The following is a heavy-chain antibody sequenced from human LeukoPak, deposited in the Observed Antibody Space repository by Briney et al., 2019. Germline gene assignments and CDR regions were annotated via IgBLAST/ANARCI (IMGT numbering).Heavy chain of an antibody. D-gene: IGHD6-6*01. V-gene: IGHV4-4*09. CDR1: GASISSYY. Sequence: SETLSLTCTVSGASISSYYWSWIRQPPGKGLEWLGYIYTSGNTNYHPSLKSRVTISVDTSKNQFSLKLSSVTAADTAVYYCARLSIAARGWYFDRWGRGTLATVSA. CDR2: IYTSGNT. CDR3: ARLSIAARGWYFDR. J-gene: IGHJ2*01.